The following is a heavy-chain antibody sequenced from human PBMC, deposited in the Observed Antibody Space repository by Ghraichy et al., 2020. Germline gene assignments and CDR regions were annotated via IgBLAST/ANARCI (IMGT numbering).Heavy chain of an antibody. Sequence: GGSLRLSCAASGFLFSSSGMNWVRQAPGKGLEYISYISSSNGIYYADSVKGRFTISRDNAKNSLYLQMNSLRAEDTAVYYCARGASYYDYWGQGTLVTVSS. CDR1: GFLFSSSG. D-gene: IGHD3-10*01. CDR2: ISSSNGI. J-gene: IGHJ4*02. CDR3: ARGASYYDY. V-gene: IGHV3-48*04.